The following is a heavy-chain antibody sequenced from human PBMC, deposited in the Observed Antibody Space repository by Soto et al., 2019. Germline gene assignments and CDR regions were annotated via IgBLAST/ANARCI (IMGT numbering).Heavy chain of an antibody. J-gene: IGHJ6*03. V-gene: IGHV1-18*01. Sequence: ASVKVSCKASGYTFSSYAISWVRQAPGQGLEWMGWISPDNGNTNYAQNLQGRVTMTTDTSTTTAYMALRSLRSDDTAIYYCARGTTVTTTPTYYYMDVWGKGTTATSP. CDR2: ISPDNGNT. D-gene: IGHD4-4*01. CDR3: ARGTTVTTTPTYYYMDV. CDR1: GYTFSSYA.